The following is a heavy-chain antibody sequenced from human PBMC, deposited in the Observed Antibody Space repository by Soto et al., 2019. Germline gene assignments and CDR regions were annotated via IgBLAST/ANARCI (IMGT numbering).Heavy chain of an antibody. D-gene: IGHD2-2*01. J-gene: IGHJ6*02. Sequence: QVQLVQSGAEVQKPGSSVKVSCKASGGTFSSYAISWVRQAPGQGLEWMGGIIPISGTANYAQKFQGRVPITAYESTSTAYMDLSSLISEDTAVYYCARSQGSSTSLEIYYYYYYGMDVWGQGTKVTVSS. CDR2: IIPISGTA. V-gene: IGHV1-69*01. CDR3: ARSQGSSTSLEIYYYYYYGMDV. CDR1: GGTFSSYA.